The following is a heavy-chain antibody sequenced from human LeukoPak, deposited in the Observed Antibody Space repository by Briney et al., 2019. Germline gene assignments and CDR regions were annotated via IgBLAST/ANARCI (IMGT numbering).Heavy chain of an antibody. D-gene: IGHD3-10*01. J-gene: IGHJ5*02. Sequence: ASVTVSCKASGYTFTSYYMHWVRRAPGQGLEWMGIINPSGGSTSYAQKFQGRVTMTRDTSTSTVYMELSSLRSEDTAVYYCARAPRRGSQWFGPWGQGTLVTVSS. CDR3: ARAPRRGSQWFGP. CDR1: GYTFTSYY. CDR2: INPSGGST. V-gene: IGHV1-46*01.